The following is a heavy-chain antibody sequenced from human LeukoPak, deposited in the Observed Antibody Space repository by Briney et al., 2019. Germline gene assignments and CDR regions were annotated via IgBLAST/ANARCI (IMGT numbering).Heavy chain of an antibody. CDR2: ISSNGGST. Sequence: GGSLRLSCAASGFTFSSYAMYWVRQAPGKGLECVSAISSNGGSTYYANSVKGRFTISRDNSKNTLYLQMGSLRAEDMAVYYCARDKEDLDYYYYGVDVWGQGTAVTVSS. D-gene: IGHD3-16*01. CDR3: ARDKEDLDYYYYGVDV. J-gene: IGHJ6*02. V-gene: IGHV3-64*01. CDR1: GFTFSSYA.